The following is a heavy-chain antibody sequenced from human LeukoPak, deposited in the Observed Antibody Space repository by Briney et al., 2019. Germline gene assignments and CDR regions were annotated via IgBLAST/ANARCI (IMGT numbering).Heavy chain of an antibody. Sequence: GGSLRLSCAASGFTFSSYAMSWVRQAPGKGLEWVSAISGSGGSTYYADSVKGRFTISRDNSKNTLYLQMNSLRAEDTAVYHCAKDFIYSYGQFDYWGQGTLVTVSS. CDR3: AKDFIYSYGQFDY. J-gene: IGHJ4*02. V-gene: IGHV3-23*01. CDR1: GFTFSSYA. CDR2: ISGSGGST. D-gene: IGHD5-18*01.